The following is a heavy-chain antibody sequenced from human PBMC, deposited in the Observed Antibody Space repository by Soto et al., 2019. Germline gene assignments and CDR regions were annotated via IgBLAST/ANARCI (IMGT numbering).Heavy chain of an antibody. D-gene: IGHD2-15*01. CDR2: IYPGDSDT. J-gene: IGHJ3*02. CDR3: ASLQTLCSVGTCYLDAFEI. V-gene: IGHV5-51*01. Sequence: GRMSKKHGKGLEWMGIIYPGDSDTRYSPSFQGQVTISADRSISTAYLQWSSLKSSDTAMYYCASLQTLCSVGTCYLDAFEIWGQGTMVTVSS.